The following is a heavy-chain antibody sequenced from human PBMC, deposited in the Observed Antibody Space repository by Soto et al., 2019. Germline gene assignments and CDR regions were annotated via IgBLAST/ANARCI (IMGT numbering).Heavy chain of an antibody. CDR2: IYYSGST. V-gene: IGHV4-59*01. Sequence: QVQLQESGPGLVKPSETLSLTCTVSGGSISSYYWSWIRQPPGKGLEWIGYIYYSGSTNYNPSLKSRVTISVDTSKNQFSLKLSPVTAADTAVYYCARSYRRYCSGGSCYSYYYYYMDVWGKGTTVTVSS. CDR1: GGSISSYY. D-gene: IGHD2-15*01. CDR3: ARSYRRYCSGGSCYSYYYYYMDV. J-gene: IGHJ6*03.